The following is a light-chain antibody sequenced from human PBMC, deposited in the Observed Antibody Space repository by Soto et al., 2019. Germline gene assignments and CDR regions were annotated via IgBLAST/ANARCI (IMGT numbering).Light chain of an antibody. J-gene: IGKJ4*01. CDR1: QSIGRF. CDR3: QQSFTTPLT. CDR2: VAS. Sequence: DIQMPQSPSSLSASVGDRVTITCRASQSIGRFLNWHQQKPGKAPNVLINVASTLRSGVPSRFSGSGSGTDFNLTINSLRPEDFATYLCQQSFTTPLTFGGGTKVEIK. V-gene: IGKV1-39*01.